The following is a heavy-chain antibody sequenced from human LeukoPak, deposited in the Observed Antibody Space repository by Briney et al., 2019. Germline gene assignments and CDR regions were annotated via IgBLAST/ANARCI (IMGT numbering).Heavy chain of an antibody. J-gene: IGHJ4*02. V-gene: IGHV4-59*01. Sequence: SETLSLTCTVSGGSISSYYWSWIRQPPGKGLEWIGYIYYSGSTNYNPSLKSRVTISVDTSKNQFSLKLSSVTAADTAVYYCARFYSSSWYSFFDCWGQGTLVTVSS. CDR2: IYYSGST. CDR1: GGSISSYY. CDR3: ARFYSSSWYSFFDC. D-gene: IGHD6-13*01.